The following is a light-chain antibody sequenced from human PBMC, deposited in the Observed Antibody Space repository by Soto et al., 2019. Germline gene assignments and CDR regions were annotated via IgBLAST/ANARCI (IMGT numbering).Light chain of an antibody. V-gene: IGLV3-21*02. Sequence: SYELTQPPSVSVAPGQTARITCGGNNIGSKSVHWYQQKPGQAPVLVVYDDSDRPSGIPERFSGSRSGNTASLTVSGLQAEDEADYYCSSFAGSPVVFGGGTKVTVL. CDR3: SSFAGSPVV. J-gene: IGLJ2*01. CDR2: DDS. CDR1: NIGSKS.